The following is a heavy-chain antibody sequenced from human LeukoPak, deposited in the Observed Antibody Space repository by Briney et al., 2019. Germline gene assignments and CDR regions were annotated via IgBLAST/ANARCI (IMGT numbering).Heavy chain of an antibody. Sequence: RPGGSLRLSCAASGFTFSSYGMHWVRQAPGKGLEWVAVIWYDGSNKYYADSVKGRFTISRDNSKNTLYLQMNSLRAEDTAVYYCARSMTTVTTGTAPLHYWGQGTLVTVSS. CDR1: GFTFSSYG. V-gene: IGHV3-33*01. D-gene: IGHD4-17*01. CDR3: ARSMTTVTTGTAPLHY. J-gene: IGHJ4*02. CDR2: IWYDGSNK.